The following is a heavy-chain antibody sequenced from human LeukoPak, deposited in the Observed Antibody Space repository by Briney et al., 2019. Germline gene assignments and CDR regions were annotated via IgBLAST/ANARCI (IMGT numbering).Heavy chain of an antibody. V-gene: IGHV3-33*01. D-gene: IGHD6-13*01. Sequence: GGSLRLSCAASGFTFSSYGMHWVRQAPGKGLEWVAVIWYDGSNKYYADSVKGRFTISRDNSKNTLYLQMNSLRAEDTAVYYCARRYSSSWCHDYWGQGTLVTVSS. CDR1: GFTFSSYG. J-gene: IGHJ4*02. CDR2: IWYDGSNK. CDR3: ARRYSSSWCHDY.